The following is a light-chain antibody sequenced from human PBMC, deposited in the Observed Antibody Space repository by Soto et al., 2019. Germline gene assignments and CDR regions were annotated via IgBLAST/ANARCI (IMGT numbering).Light chain of an antibody. CDR3: AAWDDSLNGHV. V-gene: IGLV1-44*01. J-gene: IGLJ1*01. CDR1: SSNIGTSS. Sequence: QSALTQPHSASGTPGQRVTISCSGSSSNIGTSSVHWFQQLPGTAPKLLISTTNQRPSGVPERFSGSKSGTSASLAISGLQSEDEADYYCAAWDDSLNGHVFGTGTKVTXL. CDR2: TTN.